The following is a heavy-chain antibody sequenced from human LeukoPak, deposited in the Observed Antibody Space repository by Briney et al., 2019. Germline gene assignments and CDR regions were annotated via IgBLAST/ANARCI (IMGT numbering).Heavy chain of an antibody. CDR2: ISAYNGNT. CDR3: ARDLRGDRYTKREKSFDY. V-gene: IGHV1-18*01. J-gene: IGHJ4*02. CDR1: GFTFSSYA. Sequence: GRSLRLSCAASGFTFSSYAISWVRQAPGQGLEWMGWISAYNGNTNYAQKLQGRVTMTTDTSTSTAYMELRSLRSDDTAVYYCARDLRGDRYTKREKSFDYWGQGTLVTVSS. D-gene: IGHD5-24*01.